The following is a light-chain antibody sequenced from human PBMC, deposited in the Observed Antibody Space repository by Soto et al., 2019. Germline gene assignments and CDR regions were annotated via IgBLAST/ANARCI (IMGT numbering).Light chain of an antibody. Sequence: DIVMTQSPEYLAVSLGERATINCKSSQNVLYSSNNKNLIAWYQQKPGHPPKLLIYWASTRESGVPDRFGGSGSGRDFTLNISSLQAEDVAVYYCQQYYSPPRYTFGQGTRLEIK. V-gene: IGKV4-1*01. CDR1: QNVLYSSNNKNL. CDR3: QQYYSPPRYT. J-gene: IGKJ2*01. CDR2: WAS.